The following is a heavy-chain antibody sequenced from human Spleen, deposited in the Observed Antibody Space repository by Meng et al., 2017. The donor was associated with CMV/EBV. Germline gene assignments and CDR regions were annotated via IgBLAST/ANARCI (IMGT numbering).Heavy chain of an antibody. V-gene: IGHV3-11*01. D-gene: IGHD2-2*01. CDR1: GFTFSDYY. CDR3: ARDLPLPVVVVPAAPYDY. J-gene: IGHJ4*02. Sequence: GESLKISCAASGFTFSDYYMSWIRQAPGKGLEWVSYISSSGSTIYYADSVKGRFTISRDNAKNSLYLQMNSLRAEDTAVYYCARDLPLPVVVVPAAPYDYWGQGTLVTVSS. CDR2: ISSSGSTI.